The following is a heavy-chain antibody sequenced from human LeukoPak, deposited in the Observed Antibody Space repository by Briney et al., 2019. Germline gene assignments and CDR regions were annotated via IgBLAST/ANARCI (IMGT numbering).Heavy chain of an antibody. D-gene: IGHD1-26*01. CDR3: ARAPSHSGSYIYNWFDP. Sequence: PRASVKVSCKASGGTFSRFALNWVRQAPGLGLEWMGGIIPIFGTANYAQKFQGRVTITTDESTSTAYMELSSLRSEDTAVYYCARAPSHSGSYIYNWFDPWGQGTLVTVSS. CDR1: GGTFSRFA. CDR2: IIPIFGTA. J-gene: IGHJ5*02. V-gene: IGHV1-69*05.